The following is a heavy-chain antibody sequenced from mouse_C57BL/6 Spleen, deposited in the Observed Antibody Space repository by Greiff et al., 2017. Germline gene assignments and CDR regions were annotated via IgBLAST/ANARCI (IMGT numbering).Heavy chain of an antibody. J-gene: IGHJ4*01. CDR3: ARRPYYRAMDY. CDR2: IYPGDGDT. D-gene: IGHD2-12*01. Sequence: VQLQQSGAELVKPGASVKISCKASGYAFSSYWMNWVKQRPGKGLEWIGQIYPGDGDTNYNGKFKGKATLTADKSSSTGYMQLSSLTSEDSAVYFCARRPYYRAMDYWGQGTSVTVSS. CDR1: GYAFSSYW. V-gene: IGHV1-80*01.